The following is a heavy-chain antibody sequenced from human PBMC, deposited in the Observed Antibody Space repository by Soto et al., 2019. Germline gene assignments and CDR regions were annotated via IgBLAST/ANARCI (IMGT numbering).Heavy chain of an antibody. CDR1: GYTFTSYG. J-gene: IGHJ6*03. V-gene: IGHV1-18*01. CDR3: ARAVVVPAALYMDV. Sequence: GASVKVSCKASGYTFTSYGISWVRQAHGQGLEWMGWISAYNGNTNYAQKLQGRVTMTTDTSTSTAYMELRSLRSDDTAVYYCARAVVVPAALYMDVWGKGTTVTVSS. D-gene: IGHD2-2*01. CDR2: ISAYNGNT.